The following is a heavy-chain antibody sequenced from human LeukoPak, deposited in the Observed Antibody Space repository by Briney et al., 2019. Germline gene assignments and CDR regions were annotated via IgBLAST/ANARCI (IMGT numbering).Heavy chain of an antibody. CDR1: GGTFSSYA. CDR2: IIPIFGTA. Sequence: SVKVSCKASGGTFSSYAISWVRQAPGQGLEWMGGIIPIFGTANYAQKFQGRVTTTTDESTSTAYMELSSLRSEDTAVYYRARGSGGYDSLWHYHYYYMDVWGKGTTVTVSS. D-gene: IGHD5-12*01. V-gene: IGHV1-69*05. J-gene: IGHJ6*03. CDR3: ARGSGGYDSLWHYHYYYMDV.